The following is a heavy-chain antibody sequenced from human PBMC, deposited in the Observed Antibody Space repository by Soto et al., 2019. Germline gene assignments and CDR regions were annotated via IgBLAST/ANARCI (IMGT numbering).Heavy chain of an antibody. V-gene: IGHV3-33*01. CDR1: GFSFSDYG. CDR2: IWYDGSVR. Sequence: QVQLVESGGGVVRPGTSLRLSCEGSGFSFSDYGMNWVRQAPGKGLEWVAVIWYDGSVRRYADSVKGRFTISRDISKNTLYLQMNSLRVEDTAVCFCARGGKWELLLRLWGQGTLVTVSS. CDR3: ARGGKWELLLRL. J-gene: IGHJ4*02. D-gene: IGHD1-26*01.